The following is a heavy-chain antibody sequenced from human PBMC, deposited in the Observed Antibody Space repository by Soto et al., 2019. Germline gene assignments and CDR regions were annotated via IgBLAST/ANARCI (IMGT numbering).Heavy chain of an antibody. V-gene: IGHV3-33*01. D-gene: IGHD7-27*01. J-gene: IGHJ3*02. CDR3: ARGLGLDAFDI. CDR2: IWYDGSNK. Sequence: QVQLVESGGGVVQPGRSLRLSCAASGFSFSSYGMHWVRQAPGKGLEWVAVIWYDGSNKYYADSVKGRFTITRDNSKNRPYLQMHSLRAEDTAVYYCARGLGLDAFDIWGQGTKVTVSS. CDR1: GFSFSSYG.